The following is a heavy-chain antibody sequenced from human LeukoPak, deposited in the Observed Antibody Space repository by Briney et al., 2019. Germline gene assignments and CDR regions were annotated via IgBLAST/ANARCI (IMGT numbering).Heavy chain of an antibody. J-gene: IGHJ6*03. Sequence: SETLSLTCTVSGGSINSHYWSWIRQPPGKGLEGNGFIYDSGSANYKSSLESRVTMTVDTSKNQFSLKLNSVTAADTAVYYCARVLQNYYHLDVWGKGTPVTVSS. CDR1: GGSINSHY. CDR3: ARVLQNYYHLDV. D-gene: IGHD3-3*01. V-gene: IGHV4-59*11. CDR2: IYDSGSA.